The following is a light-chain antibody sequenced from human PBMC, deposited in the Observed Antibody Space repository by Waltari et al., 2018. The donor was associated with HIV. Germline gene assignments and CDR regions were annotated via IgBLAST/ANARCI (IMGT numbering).Light chain of an antibody. J-gene: IGKJ4*01. CDR3: QQYNLWPLT. Sequence: EIVMTQSPATLSVSPGERATLSCRASQSVSNNLAWYQQKPGQAPRLLIYGAYTRATCIPARFSGSGSGTQFTLTISSLQSEDFAVYSCQQYNLWPLTFGGGTKVEIK. CDR2: GAY. V-gene: IGKV3-15*01. CDR1: QSVSNN.